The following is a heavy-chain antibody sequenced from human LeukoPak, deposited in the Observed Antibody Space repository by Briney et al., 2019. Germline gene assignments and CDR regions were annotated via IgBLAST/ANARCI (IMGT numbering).Heavy chain of an antibody. CDR3: ASGYSSSWYRPPYYFDY. CDR2: IYYSGST. V-gene: IGHV4-30-4*02. Sequence: PSETLSLTCTVSGGSISSGDYYWSWIRQPPGKGLEWIGYIYYSGSTYYNPSLKSRVTISVDTSKNQFSLKLSSVTAADTAVYYCASGYSSSWYRPPYYFDYWGQGTLVTVSS. CDR1: GGSISSGDYY. D-gene: IGHD6-13*01. J-gene: IGHJ4*02.